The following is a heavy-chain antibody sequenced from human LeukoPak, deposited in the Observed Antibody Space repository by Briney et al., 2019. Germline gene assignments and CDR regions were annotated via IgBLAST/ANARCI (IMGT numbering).Heavy chain of an antibody. Sequence: ASVKVSCKASGYTFTGYYMHWVRQAPGQGLECMGWINPNSGGTNYAQKFQGRVTMTRDTSISTAYMELSRLRSDDTAVYYCARVGYDILTGWLYYGMDVWGQGTTVTVSS. CDR1: GYTFTGYY. CDR2: INPNSGGT. D-gene: IGHD3-9*01. V-gene: IGHV1-2*02. J-gene: IGHJ6*02. CDR3: ARVGYDILTGWLYYGMDV.